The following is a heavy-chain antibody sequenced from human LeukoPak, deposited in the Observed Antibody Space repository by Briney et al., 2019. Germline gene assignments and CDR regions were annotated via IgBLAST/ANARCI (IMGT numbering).Heavy chain of an antibody. CDR1: GYSISSGYY. Sequence: SETLSLTCAVSGYSISSGYYWGWIRQPPGKGLEWIGSIYHSGSTYYNPSLKSRVTISVDTSKNQFSLKLSSLTAADTAVYYCARPNCSSTSCHLGIDYWGQGTLVTVSS. J-gene: IGHJ4*02. CDR2: IYHSGST. D-gene: IGHD2-2*01. V-gene: IGHV4-38-2*01. CDR3: ARPNCSSTSCHLGIDY.